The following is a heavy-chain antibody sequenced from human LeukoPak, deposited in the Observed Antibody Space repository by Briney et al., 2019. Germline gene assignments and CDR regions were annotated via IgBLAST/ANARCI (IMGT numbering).Heavy chain of an antibody. Sequence: ASVKVSCKASGYTFTGYYMHWVRQAPGQGLEWVGWINPNSGGTNYAQKFQGRVTMTRDTSISTAYMELSRLRSDDTAVYYCARVLAYYYDSSGYYLDYWGQGTLVTVSS. CDR3: ARVLAYYYDSSGYYLDY. J-gene: IGHJ4*02. CDR1: GYTFTGYY. D-gene: IGHD3-22*01. CDR2: INPNSGGT. V-gene: IGHV1-2*02.